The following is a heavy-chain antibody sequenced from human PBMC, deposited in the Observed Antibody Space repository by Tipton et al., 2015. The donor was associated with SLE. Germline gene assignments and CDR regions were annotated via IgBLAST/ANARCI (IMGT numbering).Heavy chain of an antibody. J-gene: IGHJ4*02. D-gene: IGHD6-13*01. CDR1: GGSFSGYF. V-gene: IGHV4-34*01. CDR3: ARARELVRSGSSWYGYYFDS. CDR2: ITRTGST. Sequence: TLSLTCAVYGGSFSGYFWGWIRQFPGKGLEWIGEITRTGSTTYNPSPKSRVTMSVDTSKNQFSLRLDSMTSRDTAVYYCARARELVRSGSSWYGYYFDSWGQGTVVTVSS.